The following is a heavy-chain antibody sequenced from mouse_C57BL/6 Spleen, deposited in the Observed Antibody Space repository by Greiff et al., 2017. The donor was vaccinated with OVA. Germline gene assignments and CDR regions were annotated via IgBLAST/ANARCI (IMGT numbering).Heavy chain of an antibody. CDR3: AKGGSEGAMDY. J-gene: IGHJ4*01. Sequence: VQGVESGPGLVAPSQRLSITCTVSGFSFTSYGVSWVRQPPGKGLAWLGVIWGDGSTNYHSALISRLSISKDNSKSQVFLKLNSLQTDDTATYYCAKGGSEGAMDYWGQGTSVTVSS. D-gene: IGHD3-2*02. CDR1: GFSFTSYG. CDR2: IWGDGST. V-gene: IGHV2-3*01.